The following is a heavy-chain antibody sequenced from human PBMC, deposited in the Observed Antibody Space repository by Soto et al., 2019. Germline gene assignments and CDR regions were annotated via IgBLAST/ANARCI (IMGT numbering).Heavy chain of an antibody. Sequence: QITLNESGPTQVKPRQTLTLTCTFSGFSLTTSGVGVGWIRQSPGKAPEWLALIYWDDYKRYSPSLKSRLTITKDASKNHVVLTMADLDPADTATYYCANRVLRTVFGLVTTTAIYFDFWGQGTPVAVSS. V-gene: IGHV2-5*02. CDR3: ANRVLRTVFGLVTTTAIYFDF. CDR1: GFSLTTSGVG. D-gene: IGHD3-3*01. CDR2: IYWDDYK. J-gene: IGHJ4*02.